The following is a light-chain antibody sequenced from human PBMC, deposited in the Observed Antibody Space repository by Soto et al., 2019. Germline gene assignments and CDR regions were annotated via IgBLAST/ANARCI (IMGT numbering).Light chain of an antibody. J-gene: IGLJ2*01. CDR3: AAWDDSLSGVL. V-gene: IGLV1-47*01. CDR1: SSNIGNNY. Sequence: QSALTQPPSVSAAPGQKVTISCSGSSSNIGNNYVSWYQQLPGTAPKLLMYRNSQRPSGVPDRFSGSKSGTSASLAISGLRSEDEADYYCAAWDDSLSGVLFGGGTKLTVL. CDR2: RNS.